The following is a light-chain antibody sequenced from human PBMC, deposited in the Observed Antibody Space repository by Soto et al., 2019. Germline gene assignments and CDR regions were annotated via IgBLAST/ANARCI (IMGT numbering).Light chain of an antibody. CDR2: GAS. Sequence: EIILTQSPDTLSLSPGERATLSCRASQTVSSNYLAWCHQRPGQAPRLLIYGASTRAAGIPDRFSGSGSGTDFTLTITRLEPEDSAVYFCQQYTGPPPAFGQGTRLEI. CDR1: QTVSSNY. V-gene: IGKV3-20*01. J-gene: IGKJ5*01. CDR3: QQYTGPPPA.